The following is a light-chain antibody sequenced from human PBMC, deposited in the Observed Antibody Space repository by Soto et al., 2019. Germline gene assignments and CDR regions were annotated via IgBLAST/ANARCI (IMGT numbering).Light chain of an antibody. CDR1: SSNIGSNT. J-gene: IGLJ3*02. CDR2: GNS. V-gene: IGLV1-40*01. CDR3: QSYDSSLSGFWV. Sequence: QSVLTQPPSASGTPGQRVTISCSGSSSNIGSNTVNWYQQLPGTAPKLLIYGNSNRPSGVPDRFSGSKSGTSASLAITGLQAEDEADYYCQSYDSSLSGFWVFGGGTKVTVL.